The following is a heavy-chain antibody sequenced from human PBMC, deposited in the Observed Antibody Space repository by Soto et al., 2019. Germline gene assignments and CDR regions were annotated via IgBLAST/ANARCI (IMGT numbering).Heavy chain of an antibody. CDR1: GFTFSSYS. Sequence: GGSLRLSCAASGFTFSSYSMNWVRQAPGKGLEWVSYISSSSSTIYYADSVKGRFTISRDNAKNSLYLQMNSLRAEDTALYYCARPPGLYGESSPFPFPDWYFDLWGRGTLVTVSS. CDR2: ISSSSSTI. D-gene: IGHD4-17*01. CDR3: ARPPGLYGESSPFPFPDWYFDL. J-gene: IGHJ2*01. V-gene: IGHV3-48*01.